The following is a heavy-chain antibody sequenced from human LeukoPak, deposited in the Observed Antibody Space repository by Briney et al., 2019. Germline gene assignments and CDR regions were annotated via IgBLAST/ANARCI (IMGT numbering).Heavy chain of an antibody. CDR2: IYPGDSDT. CDR3: ARLPGYSSSWYDY. J-gene: IGHJ4*02. V-gene: IGHV5-51*01. Sequence: GSYPNNSNDRCGSSITSYWICLVRQTLKKSLEWMGIIYPGDSDTRYSPSFQGQVTISADKSISTAYLQWSSLKASDTAMYYCARLPGYSSSWYDYWGQGTLVTVSS. CDR1: GSSITSYW. D-gene: IGHD6-13*01.